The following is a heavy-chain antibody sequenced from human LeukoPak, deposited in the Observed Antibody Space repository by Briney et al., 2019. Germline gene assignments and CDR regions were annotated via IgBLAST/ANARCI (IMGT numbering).Heavy chain of an antibody. CDR3: ARDSGYGSLTYFDY. J-gene: IGHJ4*02. Sequence: PGGSLRLSCAASGFTVSSNYMSWVRQAPGEGLEWVSVIYSGGSTYYADSVKGRFTISRDNSKNTLYLRMNSLRAEDTAVYYCARDSGYGSLTYFDYWGQGTLVTVSS. D-gene: IGHD2-15*01. CDR1: GFTVSSNY. V-gene: IGHV3-53*01. CDR2: IYSGGST.